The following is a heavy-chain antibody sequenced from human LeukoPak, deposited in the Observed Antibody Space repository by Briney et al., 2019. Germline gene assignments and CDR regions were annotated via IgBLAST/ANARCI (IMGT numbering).Heavy chain of an antibody. CDR3: ARDNYYKSGTFDC. V-gene: IGHV3-48*03. Sequence: GGSLRLSCVASGFAFSSHDMNWVRQAPGKGLEWLSYISNSGRTIDSADPVKGRFTISRDNAKNSLYLQMNSLRAEDTAVYYCARDNYYKSGTFDCWGQGTLVTVSS. D-gene: IGHD3-10*01. CDR2: ISNSGRTI. J-gene: IGHJ4*02. CDR1: GFAFSSHD.